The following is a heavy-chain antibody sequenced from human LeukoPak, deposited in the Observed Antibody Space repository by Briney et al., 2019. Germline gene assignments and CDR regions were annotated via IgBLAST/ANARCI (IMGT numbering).Heavy chain of an antibody. CDR3: ARGSSGWHAAVDY. J-gene: IGHJ4*02. Sequence: SETLSLTCTVSGGSISSYYWSWIRQPPGKGLEWIGYIYYSGSTNYNPSPKSRVTISVDTSKNQFSLKLSSVTAADTAVYYCARGSSGWHAAVDYWGQGTLVTVSS. D-gene: IGHD6-19*01. V-gene: IGHV4-59*01. CDR1: GGSISSYY. CDR2: IYYSGST.